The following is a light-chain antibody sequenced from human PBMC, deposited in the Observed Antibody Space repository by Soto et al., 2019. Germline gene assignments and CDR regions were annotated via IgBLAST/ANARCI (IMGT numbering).Light chain of an antibody. CDR2: DAS. J-gene: IGKJ4*01. V-gene: IGKV1-33*01. CDR1: QDISNY. Sequence: DIQMTQSPSSLSASVGDRVTITCQASQDISNYLNGYQQKVGKAPKLLIYDASTLETGVPSRFSGSGSGTDFTFTISGLLPEDIASYYCQQYDPLPLTFGGGTEVAIK. CDR3: QQYDPLPLT.